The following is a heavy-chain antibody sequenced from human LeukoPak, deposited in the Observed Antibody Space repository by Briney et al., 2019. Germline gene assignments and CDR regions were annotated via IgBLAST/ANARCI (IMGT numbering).Heavy chain of an antibody. CDR3: AKDYVSGDGYWDFDY. J-gene: IGHJ4*02. Sequence: GGSLRLSCAASGFSVSSNSMNWVRQAPGKGLEWVSVIYTGGTTYYADSVKGRFTISRDNSKNTMSLEMNSLRVEDTAVYYCAKDYVSGDGYWDFDYWGQGTLVTVSS. D-gene: IGHD5-24*01. CDR1: GFSVSSNS. V-gene: IGHV3-66*01. CDR2: IYTGGTT.